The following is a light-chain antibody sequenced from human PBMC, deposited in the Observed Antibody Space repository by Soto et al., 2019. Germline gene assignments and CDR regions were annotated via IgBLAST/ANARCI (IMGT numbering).Light chain of an antibody. Sequence: EIVMTQSPATLSVSPGERATLSCRASQSVRSNFAWYQQKPGQAPSLLIYGASTRATGIPARFSGSGSGTEFTLTISSLQSEDFAVYYCQQYNNWPPLTFGGGTKVEIK. J-gene: IGKJ4*01. V-gene: IGKV3-15*01. CDR2: GAS. CDR3: QQYNNWPPLT. CDR1: QSVRSN.